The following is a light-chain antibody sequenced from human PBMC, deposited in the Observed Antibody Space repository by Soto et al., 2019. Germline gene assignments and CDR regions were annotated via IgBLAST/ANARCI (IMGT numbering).Light chain of an antibody. CDR1: QSISTW. CDR3: QQYISYPWT. J-gene: IGKJ1*01. V-gene: IGKV1-5*03. CDR2: KAF. Sequence: IPMTQSPSTLSASVGDRVTFTCRASQSISTWLAWYQQKPGKAPKLLLYKAFTLDVGVPSRFSGSGSGTEFTLTISTLQPADFATYYCQQYISYPWTFGQGTKV.